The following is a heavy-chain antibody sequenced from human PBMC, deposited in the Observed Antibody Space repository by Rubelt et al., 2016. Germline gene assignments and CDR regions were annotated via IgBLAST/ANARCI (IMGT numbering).Heavy chain of an antibody. Sequence: SGGGVVQPGRSLRLSCAASGFTFSSYGMHWVRQAPGKGLEWVAVIWYDGSNKYYADSVKGRFTISRDNSKNTLYLQMNSLRAEDTAVYYCARGAPARGARYFDLWGRGTLVTVSS. D-gene: IGHD2-2*01. CDR3: ARGAPARGARYFDL. J-gene: IGHJ2*01. V-gene: IGHV3-33*01. CDR2: IWYDGSNK. CDR1: GFTFSSYG.